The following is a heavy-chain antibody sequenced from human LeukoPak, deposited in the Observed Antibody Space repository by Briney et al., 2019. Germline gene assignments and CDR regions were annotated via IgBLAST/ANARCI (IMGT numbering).Heavy chain of an antibody. J-gene: IGHJ4*02. V-gene: IGHV4-61*01. D-gene: IGHD6-13*01. Sequence: SETLSLTCTVSGGSVSSGSYYWSWIRQPPGKGLEWIGYIYYSGSTYYNPSLKSRVTISVDTSKNQFSLKLSSVTAADTAVYYCAKIAAAAQVDYWGQGTLVTVSS. CDR1: GGSVSSGSYY. CDR3: AKIAAAAQVDY. CDR2: IYYSGST.